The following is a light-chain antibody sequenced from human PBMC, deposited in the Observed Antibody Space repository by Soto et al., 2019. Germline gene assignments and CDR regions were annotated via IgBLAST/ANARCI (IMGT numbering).Light chain of an antibody. J-gene: IGKJ2*01. CDR3: QHFDNWPPGYT. Sequence: EIVMTQSPATLSVSPGERATLSCRASHSVGNNLAWYQQKLGQAPRLLIYGASTRAAGIPARFSGSVSGTEFNLTISSLQSEDFAVYYCQHFDNWPPGYTFGQGTKLEIK. CDR2: GAS. CDR1: HSVGNN. V-gene: IGKV3-15*01.